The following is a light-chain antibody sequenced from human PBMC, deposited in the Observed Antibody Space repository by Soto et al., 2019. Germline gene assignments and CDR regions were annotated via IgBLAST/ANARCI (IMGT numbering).Light chain of an antibody. Sequence: QSVLTQPRSVSGSPGQSVTISCTGTSNDVGGYNFVSWYQQHPGKVPELFIYDVSRRPSGVPDRFSGSKSGNTASLTISGLQAEDEADYYCSSYAGSYTLVFGGGTKLTVL. CDR1: SNDVGGYNF. CDR3: SSYAGSYTLV. CDR2: DVS. J-gene: IGLJ2*01. V-gene: IGLV2-11*01.